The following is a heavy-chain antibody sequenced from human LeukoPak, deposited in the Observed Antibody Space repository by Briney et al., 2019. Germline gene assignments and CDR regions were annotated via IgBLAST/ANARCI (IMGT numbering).Heavy chain of an antibody. CDR3: ARDEGTYGMDV. D-gene: IGHD1-1*01. CDR1: GFTFSDYG. J-gene: IGHJ6*02. V-gene: IGHV3-74*01. Sequence: GGSLRLSCAASGFTFSDYGMHWVSRAPGKWLVWVSRIKTDGSRTSYADSVKGRFTISRDNAKNTLYLQMNSLRAEDTAVYYCARDEGTYGMDVWGQGTTVTVSS. CDR2: IKTDGSRT.